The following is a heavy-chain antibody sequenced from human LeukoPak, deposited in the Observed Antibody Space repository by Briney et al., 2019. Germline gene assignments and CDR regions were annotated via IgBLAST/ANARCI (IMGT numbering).Heavy chain of an antibody. V-gene: IGHV1-69*01. D-gene: IGHD6-19*01. Sequence: SSETVSCKASGCSFTSYANSWLRLAPGPGLEWMGVIIPIFGTASYAQKFQGSVTITADESTSTAYMELSSLGSEDTAVYYCAREIAVADLTFDYWGQGALVTVSS. CDR2: IIPIFGTA. CDR3: AREIAVADLTFDY. J-gene: IGHJ4*02. CDR1: GCSFTSYA.